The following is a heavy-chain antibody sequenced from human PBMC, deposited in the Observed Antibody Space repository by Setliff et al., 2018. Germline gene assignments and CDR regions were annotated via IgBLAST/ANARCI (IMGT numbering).Heavy chain of an antibody. CDR1: GFTFSSYW. CDR3: ARNWVTAQHYYYGMDV. D-gene: IGHD2-21*02. V-gene: IGHV3-74*01. J-gene: IGHJ6*02. Sequence: GGSLRLSCAASGFTFSSYWMHWVRQAPGKGLVWVSRINSDGSSKFYGDSVKGRFTISRDNSKNTLYLQMDSLRAEDTAVYYCARNWVTAQHYYYGMDVWGQGTTVTVSS. CDR2: INSDGSSK.